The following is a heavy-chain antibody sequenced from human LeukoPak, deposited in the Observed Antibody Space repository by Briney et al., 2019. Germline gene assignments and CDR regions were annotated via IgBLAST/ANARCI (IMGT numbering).Heavy chain of an antibody. CDR1: GGSFSGYY. CDR3: ARGKPGKVKAAVLRYYYYMDV. D-gene: IGHD6-13*01. Sequence: PSETLSLTCAVYGGSFSGYYWSWIRQPPGKGLEWIGEVNHSGSTNYNPSLKSRVTISVDTSKNQFSLKLSSVTAADTAVYYCARGKPGKVKAAVLRYYYYMDVWGKGTTVTVSS. V-gene: IGHV4-34*01. CDR2: VNHSGST. J-gene: IGHJ6*03.